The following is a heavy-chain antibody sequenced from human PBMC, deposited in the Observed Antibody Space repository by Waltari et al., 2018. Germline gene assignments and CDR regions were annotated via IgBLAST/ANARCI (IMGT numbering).Heavy chain of an antibody. Sequence: QISLRESGPPLVKPSQTLTLTCTVSGVSLPTDGVGVGGFRQPPGKALQWLALIYWDDDKRYSPSLKNRLTITKDTSRNQVVLSMTNVDPVDTGTYFCAHRHLIYNYASGFFGNWFDPWGQGAQVIVSA. CDR3: AHRHLIYNYASGFFGNWFDP. V-gene: IGHV2-5*02. CDR2: IYWDDDK. CDR1: GVSLPTDGVG. J-gene: IGHJ5*02. D-gene: IGHD3-10*01.